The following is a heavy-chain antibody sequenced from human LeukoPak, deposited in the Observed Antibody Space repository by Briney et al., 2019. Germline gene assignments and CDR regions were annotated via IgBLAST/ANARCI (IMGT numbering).Heavy chain of an antibody. J-gene: IGHJ3*02. CDR1: VYTFTSYG. CDR2: ISAYNGNT. CDR3: ARVSWFGGNAFDI. D-gene: IGHD3-10*01. Sequence: ASVNVSCKASVYTFTSYGISWVRQAPGQGVEGMGWISAYNGNTNYAQKLQGRVTMTTDTSTSTAYMELRSLRSDDTAVYYCARVSWFGGNAFDIWGQGTMVTVSS. V-gene: IGHV1-18*01.